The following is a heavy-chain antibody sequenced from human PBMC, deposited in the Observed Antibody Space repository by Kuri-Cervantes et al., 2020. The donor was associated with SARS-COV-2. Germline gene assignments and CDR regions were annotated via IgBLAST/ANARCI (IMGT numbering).Heavy chain of an antibody. V-gene: IGHV4-38-2*01. Sequence: SQTLSLTCAASGYSISSGYYWGWIRQPPGKGLEWIGSIYHSGSTYYNPSLKSRVTISVDTSKNQFSLKLSSVTAADTAVYYCARYGPPRYYFDYWGQGTLVTVSS. CDR3: ARYGPPRYYFDY. CDR1: GYSISSGYY. J-gene: IGHJ4*02. CDR2: IYHSGST. D-gene: IGHD4-17*01.